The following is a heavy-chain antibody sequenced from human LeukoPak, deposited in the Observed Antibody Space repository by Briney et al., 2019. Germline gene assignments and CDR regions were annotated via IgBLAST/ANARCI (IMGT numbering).Heavy chain of an antibody. Sequence: GGSLRLSCAASGFTFSSYAMSWVRQAPGKGLEWVSAISGSGGSTYYADSVKGRFTISRDNSKNTLYLQMNSLRAEDTAVYYCAKGKRYNSGWSLAIGNYYYHFGMDVWGQGTTVTVSS. CDR2: ISGSGGST. J-gene: IGHJ6*01. V-gene: IGHV3-23*01. D-gene: IGHD6-19*01. CDR3: AKGKRYNSGWSLAIGNYYYHFGMDV. CDR1: GFTFSSYA.